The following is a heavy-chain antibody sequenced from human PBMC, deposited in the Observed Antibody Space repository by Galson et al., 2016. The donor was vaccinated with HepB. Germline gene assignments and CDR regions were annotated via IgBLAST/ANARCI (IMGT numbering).Heavy chain of an antibody. Sequence: SVKVSCKASGYPFTTYAINWGRQAPGQGLEWLGWTDLKSGFTANAQKFQGRVTITSDTSISTAYMELSGLRTEDTAVYYCARAGTIGDGMDVWGQGTTVTVSS. CDR1: GYPFTTYA. CDR2: TDLKSGFT. D-gene: IGHD3-16*01. V-gene: IGHV1-8*01. CDR3: ARAGTIGDGMDV. J-gene: IGHJ6*02.